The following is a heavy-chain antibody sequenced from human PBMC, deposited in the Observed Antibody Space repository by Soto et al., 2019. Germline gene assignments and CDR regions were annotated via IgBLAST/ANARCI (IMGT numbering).Heavy chain of an antibody. V-gene: IGHV4-59*01. CDR2: IYYSGST. J-gene: IGHJ4*02. CDR3: AREGPEMDY. CDR1: GDSISSYY. Sequence: SDTLSLTCTVSGDSISSYYWSWIRQPPGKGLEWIGYIYYSGSTNYNPSLKSRVTISVDTSKNQFSLKLSSVTAADTAVYYCAREGPEMDYWGQGTQVTVSS.